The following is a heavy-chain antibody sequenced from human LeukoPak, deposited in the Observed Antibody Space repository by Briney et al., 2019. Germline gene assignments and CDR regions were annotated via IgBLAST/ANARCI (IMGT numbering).Heavy chain of an antibody. V-gene: IGHV4-4*07. CDR1: GGSISSYY. J-gene: IGHJ5*02. CDR2: IYTSGST. Sequence: SETLSLTCTISGGSISSYYWSWIRQPAGKGLEWIGRIYTSGSTNYNPSLKSRVTISVDTSKNQFSLKLSSVTAADTAVYYCARHSSYCSGGSCYWDWFDPWGQGTLVTVSS. CDR3: ARHSSYCSGGSCYWDWFDP. D-gene: IGHD2-15*01.